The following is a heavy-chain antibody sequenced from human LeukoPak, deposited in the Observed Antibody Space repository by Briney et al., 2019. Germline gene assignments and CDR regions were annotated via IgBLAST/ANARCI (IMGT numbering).Heavy chain of an antibody. CDR3: AKDPEYVGATN. CDR2: ISGSGGST. J-gene: IGHJ4*02. V-gene: IGHV3-23*01. CDR1: GFTFSSYA. D-gene: IGHD1-26*01. Sequence: GGSLRLSCAASGFTFSSYAMNWVRQAPGKGLEWVSAISGSGGSTYYADSVKGRFTISRDNSKNTLYLQMNSLRAEDTAVYNCAKDPEYVGATNWGQGTLVTVSS.